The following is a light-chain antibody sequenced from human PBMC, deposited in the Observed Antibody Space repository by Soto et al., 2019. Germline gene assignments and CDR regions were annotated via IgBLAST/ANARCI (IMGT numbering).Light chain of an antibody. CDR2: GAS. Sequence: EIVMTQSPATLSVSPGERATLSCRASQSVSSYLAWYRQKPGQSPRLLIYGASTRATGIPDRLGGIVSGTDFTLTISRLEPEDFAVYYCQQYGSSPQTFGQGTKVDIK. CDR3: QQYGSSPQT. V-gene: IGKV3-20*01. CDR1: QSVSSY. J-gene: IGKJ1*01.